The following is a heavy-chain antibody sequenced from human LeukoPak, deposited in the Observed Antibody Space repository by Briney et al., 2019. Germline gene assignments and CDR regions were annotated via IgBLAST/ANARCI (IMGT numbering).Heavy chain of an antibody. CDR3: ARDGLAVAGTFVY. Sequence: GGSLRLSCAASGFTFSSYGMHWVRQAPGKGLEWVAVIWYDGSNKYYADSVKGRFTISRDNSKNTLYLQMNSLRAEDTAMYYCARDGLAVAGTFVYWGQGTLVTVSS. D-gene: IGHD6-19*01. V-gene: IGHV3-33*01. CDR1: GFTFSSYG. CDR2: IWYDGSNK. J-gene: IGHJ4*02.